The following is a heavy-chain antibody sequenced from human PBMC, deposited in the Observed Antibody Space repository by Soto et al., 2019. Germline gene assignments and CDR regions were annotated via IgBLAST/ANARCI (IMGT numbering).Heavy chain of an antibody. CDR3: TCDTAYTPY. CDR2: INNDGSST. J-gene: IGHJ4*02. V-gene: IGHV3-74*01. CDR1: GFTFSTYW. D-gene: IGHD3-16*01. Sequence: PGGSLRLSCEASGFTFSTYWMHWVRQAPGKGLVWVSHINNDGSSTTYADSVKGRFTISRDNAKNSLYLQMTSLRADATAVYYCTCDTAYTPYWGRGTLVTVSS.